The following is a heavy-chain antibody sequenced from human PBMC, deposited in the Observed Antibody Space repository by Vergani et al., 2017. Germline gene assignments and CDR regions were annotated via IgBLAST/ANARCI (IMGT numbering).Heavy chain of an antibody. CDR3: ARSQPYYYGSGSDDAFDI. Sequence: EVQLVESGGGLVQPGGSLRLSCAASGFTFSSYWMSWVRQAPGKGLEWVANIKQDGSEKYYVDSVKGRFTISRDNAKNSLYLQMNSLRAEATAVYYCARSQPYYYGSGSDDAFDIWGQGTMVTVSS. CDR2: IKQDGSEK. V-gene: IGHV3-7*03. D-gene: IGHD3-10*01. J-gene: IGHJ3*02. CDR1: GFTFSSYW.